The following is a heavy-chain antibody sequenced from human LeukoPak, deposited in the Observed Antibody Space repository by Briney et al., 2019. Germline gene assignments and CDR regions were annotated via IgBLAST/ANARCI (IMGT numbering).Heavy chain of an antibody. D-gene: IGHD3-10*01. CDR3: ARGGMVRGVIMNAFDI. Sequence: PSETLSLTCTVSGGSISSYYWSWIRQPAGKGLGWIGRIYTSGSTNYNPSLKSRVTMSVDTSKNQFSLKLSSVTAADTAVYYCARGGMVRGVIMNAFDIWGQGTMVTVSS. CDR2: IYTSGST. V-gene: IGHV4-4*07. J-gene: IGHJ3*02. CDR1: GGSISSYY.